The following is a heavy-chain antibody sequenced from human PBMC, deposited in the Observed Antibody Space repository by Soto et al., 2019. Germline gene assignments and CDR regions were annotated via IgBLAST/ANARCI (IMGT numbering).Heavy chain of an antibody. CDR3: AGSGGGGFDY. CDR2: VYIGGNT. J-gene: IGHJ4*02. Sequence: EVQLVESGGGLVQPGGSLRLSCAASGFTVSSNYMSWVRQAPGKGLEWVSVVYIGGNTYYAESVEDRFTISRDNFQNMLYLQMNSLRAEDRVVYYWAGSGGGGFDYWGQGTLVTVSS. V-gene: IGHV3-66*01. CDR1: GFTVSSNY. D-gene: IGHD3-10*01.